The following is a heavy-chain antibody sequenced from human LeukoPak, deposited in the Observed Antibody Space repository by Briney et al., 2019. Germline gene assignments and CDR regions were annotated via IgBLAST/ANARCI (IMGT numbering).Heavy chain of an antibody. CDR1: GFTVSNFG. CDR3: ARDRATVHFDY. V-gene: IGHV3-33*01. J-gene: IGHJ4*02. CDR2: IWNDGSNQ. Sequence: GRSLRLSCAASGFTVSNFGMHWVRQAPGKGLQWVALIWNDGSNQYYADSVKGRFIISRDSSKNTLYLQMNSLRAEDTAIYYCARDRATVHFDYWGQGTLVTVSS. D-gene: IGHD4-17*01.